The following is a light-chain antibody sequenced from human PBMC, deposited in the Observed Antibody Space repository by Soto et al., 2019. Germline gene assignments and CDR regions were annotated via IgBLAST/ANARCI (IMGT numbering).Light chain of an antibody. CDR1: QSVSSN. Sequence: EIVMTQSPATLSVSPGERATISCRASQSVSSNLAWYQQKPGQAPRLLIYGASTRATGIPARFSGSGSGTEFTLTISSLQSEDFAVYYCQKYNNGPYTFGQGTKLEIK. V-gene: IGKV3-15*01. CDR2: GAS. CDR3: QKYNNGPYT. J-gene: IGKJ2*01.